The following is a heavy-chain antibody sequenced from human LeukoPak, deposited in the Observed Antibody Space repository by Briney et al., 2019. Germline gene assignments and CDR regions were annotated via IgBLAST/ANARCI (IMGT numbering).Heavy chain of an antibody. CDR3: ASPQGGSSAYYFDY. CDR1: GFTVSSNY. V-gene: IGHV3-66*01. Sequence: GGSLRLSCAASGFTVSSNYMSWVRQAPGKGLEWVSVIYSGGSTYYADPVKGRFTISRDNSKNTLYLQMNSLRAEDTAVYYCASPQGGSSAYYFDYWGQGTLVTVSS. J-gene: IGHJ4*02. CDR2: IYSGGST. D-gene: IGHD6-6*01.